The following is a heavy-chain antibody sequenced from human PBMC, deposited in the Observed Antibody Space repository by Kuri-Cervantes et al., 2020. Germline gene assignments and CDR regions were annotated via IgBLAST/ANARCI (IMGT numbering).Heavy chain of an antibody. J-gene: IGHJ3*02. Sequence: GESLKISCAASGFTFSTYGIHWVRQAPGKGLEWVAVISYDGSNKYYSDSVKGRFTISRDNSKNTLYLQMNSLRAEDTAMYYCANRRDAFDIWGQGTMVTVSS. V-gene: IGHV3-30*18. CDR2: ISYDGSNK. CDR1: GFTFSTYG. CDR3: ANRRDAFDI.